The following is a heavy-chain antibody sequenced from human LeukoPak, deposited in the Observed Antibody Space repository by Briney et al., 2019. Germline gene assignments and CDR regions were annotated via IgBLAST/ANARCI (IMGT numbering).Heavy chain of an antibody. CDR3: ARVVDSGPTPRNAFDI. J-gene: IGHJ3*02. CDR1: GFTFSNFG. Sequence: GGSLRLSCAASGFTFSNFGMHWVRQAPGKGLEWVAVIWHDGSNKYAGDSVKGRFTISRDNAKNTLYLQMNSLRAEDTALYYCARVVDSGPTPRNAFDIWGQGTMVTVSS. D-gene: IGHD3-10*01. V-gene: IGHV3-33*01. CDR2: IWHDGSNK.